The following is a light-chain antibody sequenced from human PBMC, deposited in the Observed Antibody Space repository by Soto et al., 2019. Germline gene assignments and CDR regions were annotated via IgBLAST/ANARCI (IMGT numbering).Light chain of an antibody. V-gene: IGKV3-20*01. CDR3: QQYDSSPRT. CDR1: QSGSSSY. J-gene: IGKJ1*01. Sequence: EIVLTQSPDTLSLSPGERATLSCRASQSGSSSYLAWYQQRPGQPPRLLIYGVFTRADDIPDRLSGSGSGTDFTLTISRLEPEDFAVYYCQQYDSSPRTFGQGTKVDIK. CDR2: GVF.